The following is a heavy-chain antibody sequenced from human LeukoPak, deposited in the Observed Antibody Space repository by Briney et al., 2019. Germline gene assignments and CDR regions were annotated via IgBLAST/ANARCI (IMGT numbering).Heavy chain of an antibody. Sequence: GGSLRLSCTASGFTFSTFHMHWVRQAPGKGLEWVSSISSSSSYIYYADSVKGRFTISRDNAKNSLYLQMNSLRAEDTAVYYCARDLYYDSSGYSNDDAFDIWGQGTMVTVSS. CDR2: ISSSSSYI. J-gene: IGHJ3*02. V-gene: IGHV3-21*01. D-gene: IGHD3-22*01. CDR3: ARDLYYDSSGYSNDDAFDI. CDR1: GFTFSTFH.